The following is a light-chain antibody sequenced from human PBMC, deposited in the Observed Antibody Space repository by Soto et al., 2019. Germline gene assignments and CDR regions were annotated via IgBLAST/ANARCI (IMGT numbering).Light chain of an antibody. CDR1: QSISSW. J-gene: IGKJ1*01. CDR3: QQYNSYWWT. Sequence: DIQMTQSPSTLSASVGVRVTITCRASQSISSWLAWYQQKPGKAPKLLIYDASSLESGVPSRFSGSGSGTEFTLTISSLQPDDFATYYCQQYNSYWWTFGQGTKVEIK. CDR2: DAS. V-gene: IGKV1-5*01.